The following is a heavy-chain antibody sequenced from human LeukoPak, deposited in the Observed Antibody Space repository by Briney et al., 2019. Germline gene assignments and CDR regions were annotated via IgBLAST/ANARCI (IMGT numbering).Heavy chain of an antibody. Sequence: GESLKISCKGSGYIFTNYWIGWVRQVPGKGLEWMGIIYPGDSDTRDSPSFQGQVTISADKSINTAYLQWSSLKASDTAIYYCAKRVGGCIDYWGQGTLVTVSS. J-gene: IGHJ4*02. V-gene: IGHV5-51*01. CDR2: IYPGDSDT. CDR3: AKRVGGCIDY. D-gene: IGHD6-19*01. CDR1: GYIFTNYW.